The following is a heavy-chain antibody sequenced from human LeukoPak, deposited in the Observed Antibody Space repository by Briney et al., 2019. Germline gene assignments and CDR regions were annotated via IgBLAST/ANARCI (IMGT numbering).Heavy chain of an antibody. Sequence: PGESLRLACAASGFSFSNHWMRWVRQIPGKGLVWVARINNDGSDTRHADSVEGQFTISRDNAENTLYLQMNSLRVEGTVMYFCARNNWGIDDWGQGTLVTVSS. J-gene: IGHJ4*02. V-gene: IGHV3-74*01. D-gene: IGHD7-27*01. CDR1: GFSFSNHW. CDR2: INNDGSDT. CDR3: ARNNWGIDD.